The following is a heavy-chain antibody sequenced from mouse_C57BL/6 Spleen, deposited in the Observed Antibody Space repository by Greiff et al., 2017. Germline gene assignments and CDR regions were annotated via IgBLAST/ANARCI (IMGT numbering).Heavy chain of an antibody. V-gene: IGHV1-52*01. CDR3: AREGTAQEFAY. D-gene: IGHD3-1*01. CDR2: IDPSDSET. J-gene: IGHJ3*01. CDR1: GYTFTSYW. Sequence: QVQLKQPGAELVRPGSSVKLSCKASGYTFTSYWLHWVKQRPIQGLEWIGNIDPSDSETHYNQKFKDKATLTVDKSSSTAYMQLSSLTSEDSAVYYCAREGTAQEFAYWGQGTLVTVSA.